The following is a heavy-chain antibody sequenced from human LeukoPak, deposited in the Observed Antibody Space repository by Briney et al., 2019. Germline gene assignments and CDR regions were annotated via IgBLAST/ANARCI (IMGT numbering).Heavy chain of an antibody. CDR2: IKHDGNEM. CDR3: ARPSNNSGSFFDY. V-gene: IGHV3-7*01. D-gene: IGHD3-10*01. CDR1: GFTFSTYW. Sequence: GGSLRLSCTASGFTFSTYWMGWVRQAPGKGPEWVANIKHDGNEMYYVDSVKGRFSISRDNAKNSLYLQMNSLRVEDTAVYYCARPSNNSGSFFDYWGQGSLVTVS. J-gene: IGHJ4*02.